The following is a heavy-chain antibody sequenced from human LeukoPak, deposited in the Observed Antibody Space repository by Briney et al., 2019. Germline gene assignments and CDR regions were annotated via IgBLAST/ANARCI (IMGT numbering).Heavy chain of an antibody. CDR3: ASFGETTHEHYYYYYYMDV. D-gene: IGHD3-10*01. CDR1: GYTFTGYY. Sequence: ASVKVSCKASGYTFTGYYMHWVRQAPGQGLEWMGWINPNSGGTNYAQKFQGRVTMTRDTSISTAYMELSRLRSDDTAVYYCASFGETTHEHYYYYYYMDVWGKGTTVTISS. J-gene: IGHJ6*03. V-gene: IGHV1-2*02. CDR2: INPNSGGT.